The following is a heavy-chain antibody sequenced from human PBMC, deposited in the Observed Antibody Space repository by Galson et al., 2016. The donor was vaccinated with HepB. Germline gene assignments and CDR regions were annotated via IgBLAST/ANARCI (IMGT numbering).Heavy chain of an antibody. J-gene: IGHJ4*02. CDR1: GFTFTHHQ. V-gene: IGHV3-74*01. Sequence: SLRLSCATSGFTFTHHQMHWARQVPGKGLVWVSRIEPDGSRPIYADSVKGRLTISRDNAENTLYLQMNSLRADDTAVYYCARDLSGPDYWGQGTLVTVSS. CDR3: ARDLSGPDY. CDR2: IEPDGSRP.